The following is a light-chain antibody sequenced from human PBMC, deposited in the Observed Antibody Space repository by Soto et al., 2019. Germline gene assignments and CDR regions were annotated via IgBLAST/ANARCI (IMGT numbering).Light chain of an antibody. Sequence: DIVMTQSPLSLPVTPGEPASISCRSSQSLLHSNGYNYLDWYLQKPGQSPQLLIYFVSNRASGDPDRFSGSGSGTDFTLKISRVEAEDVGVYYCMQALQTPWTFGQGTKVEIK. V-gene: IGKV2-28*01. CDR2: FVS. CDR3: MQALQTPWT. J-gene: IGKJ1*01. CDR1: QSLLHSNGYNY.